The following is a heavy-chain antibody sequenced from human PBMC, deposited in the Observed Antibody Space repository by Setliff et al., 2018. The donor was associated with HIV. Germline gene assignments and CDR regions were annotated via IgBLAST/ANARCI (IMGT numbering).Heavy chain of an antibody. D-gene: IGHD2-2*01. J-gene: IGHJ6*02. CDR2: INPNSGGT. CDR3: ERDHCSSSGCYEYSYYGMDV. CDR1: GGSFTRDA. V-gene: IGHV1-2*02. Sequence: ASVKVSCKTSGGSFTRDAITWVRHAPGQGLEWMGWINPNSGGTTYAQKFKGRVTMTRDTCISTAYMEVSRLRSDDTAGYYCERDHCSSSGCYEYSYYGMDVWGQGTTVTVSS.